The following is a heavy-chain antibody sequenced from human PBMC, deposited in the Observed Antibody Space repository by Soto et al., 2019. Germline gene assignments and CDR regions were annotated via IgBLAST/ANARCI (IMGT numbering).Heavy chain of an antibody. J-gene: IGHJ4*02. CDR2: IKQDGSEK. CDR3: ARDWDMDY. Sequence: VQLVESGGGLVQPGESLRLSCAASGFTFSNHWINWIRQTPGRGLEWLAVIKQDGSEKYYVDSVKGRFTVSRDNAMNSAYLQMNSLRVDDTAVYYCARDWDMDYWGQGTLVTVSS. D-gene: IGHD2-15*01. CDR1: GFTFSNHW. V-gene: IGHV3-7*04.